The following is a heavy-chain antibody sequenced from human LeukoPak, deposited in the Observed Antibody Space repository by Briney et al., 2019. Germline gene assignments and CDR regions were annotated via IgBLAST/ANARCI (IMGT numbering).Heavy chain of an antibody. D-gene: IGHD3-22*01. V-gene: IGHV4-59*01. CDR1: GGSISSYY. CDR2: IYYSGST. J-gene: IGHJ4*02. Sequence: SETLSLTCTDSGGSISSYYWSWIRQPPGKGLEWIGYIYYSGSTNYNPSLKSRVTISVDTSKNQFSLKLSSVTAADTAVYYCARSVGGDSSGYPPSYWGQGTLVTVSS. CDR3: ARSVGGDSSGYPPSY.